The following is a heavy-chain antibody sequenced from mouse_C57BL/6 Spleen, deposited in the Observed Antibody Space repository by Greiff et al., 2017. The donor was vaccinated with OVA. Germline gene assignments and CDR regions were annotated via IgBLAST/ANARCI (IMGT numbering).Heavy chain of an antibody. J-gene: IGHJ1*03. CDR3: ARDRGWYFDV. Sequence: QVQLKESGPELVKPGASVKISCKASGYAFSSSWMNWVKQRPGKGLEWIGRIYPGDGDTNYNGKFKGKATLTADKSSSTAYMQLSSLTSEDSAVYFCARDRGWYFDVWGTGTTVTVSS. CDR1: GYAFSSSW. V-gene: IGHV1-82*01. CDR2: IYPGDGDT.